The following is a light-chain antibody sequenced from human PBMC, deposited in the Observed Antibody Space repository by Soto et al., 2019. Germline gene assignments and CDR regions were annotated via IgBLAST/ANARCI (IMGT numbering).Light chain of an antibody. V-gene: IGKV2-28*01. J-gene: IGKJ4*01. CDR1: ESLQHSNGYNY. Sequence: EIVMTQSPLALAVTPGESVSISCRSSESLQHSNGYNYLEWYVQRPGQSPQLLIYLASNRASGVPDRFSGSGSHTDFTLQISRVEPEDVGFYYCMQVCRESLSFGGGTKVEIK. CDR3: MQVCRESLS. CDR2: LAS.